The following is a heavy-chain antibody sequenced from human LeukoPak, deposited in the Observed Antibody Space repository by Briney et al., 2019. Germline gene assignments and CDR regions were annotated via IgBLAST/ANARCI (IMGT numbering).Heavy chain of an antibody. V-gene: IGHV5-51*01. D-gene: IGHD2-15*01. Sequence: GVSLKISCKGSGYSINNYWIAWVRQMPGKGLEWIGIIYPADSDIRYSPSFQGQVTISADKSISTAYLQWNSLKASDTAMYYCARQEYCSGASCYTWFDPWGQGTLVTVSS. J-gene: IGHJ5*02. CDR2: IYPADSDI. CDR1: GYSINNYW. CDR3: ARQEYCSGASCYTWFDP.